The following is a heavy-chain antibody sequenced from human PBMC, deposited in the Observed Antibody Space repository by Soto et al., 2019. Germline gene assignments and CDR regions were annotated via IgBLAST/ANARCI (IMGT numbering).Heavy chain of an antibody. Sequence: ASVKVSCEASGYTFTNYGITWVRQAPGQGLEWMGWISAYNGYTNYAQKLQGRVTMTTDTSTSTAYMELRSLRSDDTAVYYCARDYYGSGTYYNAQWFDPWGQGTLVTVSS. CDR3: ARDYYGSGTYYNAQWFDP. J-gene: IGHJ5*02. V-gene: IGHV1-18*01. CDR2: ISAYNGYT. CDR1: GYTFTNYG. D-gene: IGHD3-10*01.